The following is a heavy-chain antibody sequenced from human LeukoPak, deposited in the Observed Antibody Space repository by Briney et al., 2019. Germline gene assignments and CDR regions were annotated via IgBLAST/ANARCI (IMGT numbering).Heavy chain of an antibody. CDR3: ARDRALYDSRRGYYYTEDDY. CDR1: GFTFSTYW. CDR2: INQDGSEK. V-gene: IGHV3-7*01. J-gene: IGHJ4*02. D-gene: IGHD3-22*01. Sequence: GGSLRLSCAASGFTFSTYWMSWIRQAPGKGLEWVANINQDGSEKYSVDSVKGRFTISRDNAKSSLYLQMNSLRADDTAVYYCARDRALYDSRRGYYYTEDDYWGQGTLVTVSS.